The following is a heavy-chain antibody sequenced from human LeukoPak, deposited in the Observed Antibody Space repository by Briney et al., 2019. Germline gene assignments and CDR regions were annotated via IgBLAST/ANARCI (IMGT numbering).Heavy chain of an antibody. CDR3: AREGGSIAAAGLEH. V-gene: IGHV4-31*03. Sequence: SETLSLTCTVSGGSISSGGYYWSWIRQHPGTGLEWIGYIYYSGSTYYNPSLKSRVTISVDMSKNQFSLKLSSVTAADTAVYYCAREGGSIAAAGLEHWGQGTLVTVSS. D-gene: IGHD6-13*01. J-gene: IGHJ4*02. CDR1: GGSISSGGYY. CDR2: IYYSGST.